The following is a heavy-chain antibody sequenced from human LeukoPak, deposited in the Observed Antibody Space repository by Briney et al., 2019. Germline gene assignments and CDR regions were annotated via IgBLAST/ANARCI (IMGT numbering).Heavy chain of an antibody. Sequence: GGSLRLSCAASGFTFSNYGMHWVRQAPGKGLEWVAVIWYDGSNKYYADSVKGRFTISRDNSKNTLYLQMNSLRAEDTAVYYCARPPTAHLGDLLWIDYWGQGTLVTVSS. CDR2: IWYDGSNK. CDR1: GFTFSNYG. D-gene: IGHD3-10*01. V-gene: IGHV3-33*01. CDR3: ARPPTAHLGDLLWIDY. J-gene: IGHJ4*02.